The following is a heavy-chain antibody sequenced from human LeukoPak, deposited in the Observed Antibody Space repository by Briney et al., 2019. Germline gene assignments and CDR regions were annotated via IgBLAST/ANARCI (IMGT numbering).Heavy chain of an antibody. J-gene: IGHJ6*04. V-gene: IGHV4-31*03. Sequence: PSETLSLTCTVSGGSISSGGYYWSWIRQHPGKGLEWIGYIYYSGSTYYNPSLKSRVTISVDTSKSQFSLKLSSVTAADTAVYYCARDRDIAVAGTRYYYYGMDVWGKGTTVTVSS. CDR3: ARDRDIAVAGTRYYYYGMDV. D-gene: IGHD6-19*01. CDR1: GGSISSGGYY. CDR2: IYYSGST.